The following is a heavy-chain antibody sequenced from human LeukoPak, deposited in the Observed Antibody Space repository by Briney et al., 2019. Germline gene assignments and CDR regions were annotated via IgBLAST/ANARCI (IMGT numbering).Heavy chain of an antibody. CDR1: GFTFSSYA. D-gene: IGHD4-17*01. Sequence: GGSLRLSCAASGFTFSSYAMHWVRQAPGKGLEWVSGISWNSGSIGYADSVKGRFTISRDNAKNSLYLQMNSLRPEDTALYYCAKGHYGDYDNWFDPWGQGTLVTVSS. V-gene: IGHV3-9*01. CDR2: ISWNSGSI. J-gene: IGHJ5*02. CDR3: AKGHYGDYDNWFDP.